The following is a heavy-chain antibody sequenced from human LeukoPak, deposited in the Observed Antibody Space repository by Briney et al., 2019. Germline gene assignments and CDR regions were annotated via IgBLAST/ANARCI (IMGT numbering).Heavy chain of an antibody. CDR2: IKSKTDGGTT. J-gene: IGHJ3*02. V-gene: IGHV3-15*01. CDR1: GFTFTDYA. Sequence: PGRSLRLSCTASGFTFTDYAMTWVRQAPGKGLEWVGRIKSKTDGGTTDYAAPVKGRFTISRDDSKNTLYLQMNSLKTEDTAVYYCTTDYDLRAFDIWGQGTMVTVSS. CDR3: TTDYDLRAFDI. D-gene: IGHD3-16*01.